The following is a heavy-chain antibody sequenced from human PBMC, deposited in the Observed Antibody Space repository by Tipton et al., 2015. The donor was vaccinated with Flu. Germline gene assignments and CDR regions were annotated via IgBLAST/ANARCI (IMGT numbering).Heavy chain of an antibody. CDR2: ISSSGSTI. J-gene: IGHJ4*02. Sequence: LSLTCAASGFTFSNFEMNWVRQGPGKGLEWASYISSSGSTIYYGDSVKGRFTISRDNAKNSLYLQMNSLRAEDTAVYYCARDSSSWPYRFDYWGQGTLVTVSS. D-gene: IGHD6-13*01. CDR1: GFTFSNFE. V-gene: IGHV3-48*03. CDR3: ARDSSSWPYRFDY.